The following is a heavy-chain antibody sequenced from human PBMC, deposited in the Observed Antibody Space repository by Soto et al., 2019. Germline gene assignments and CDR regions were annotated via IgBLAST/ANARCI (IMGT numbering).Heavy chain of an antibody. V-gene: IGHV2-5*02. Sequence: QITLKESGPTLVKPTQTLTLTCTFSGFSLSTSGVGVGWIRQPPGKALEWLALIYWDDDKRYSPSLKSRLTITKDTSKNQVVLTMTNMDPVDTATYHCAHRRSGSYYSDAFDIWGQGTMVTVSS. CDR3: AHRRSGSYYSDAFDI. CDR1: GFSLSTSGVG. J-gene: IGHJ3*02. CDR2: IYWDDDK. D-gene: IGHD1-26*01.